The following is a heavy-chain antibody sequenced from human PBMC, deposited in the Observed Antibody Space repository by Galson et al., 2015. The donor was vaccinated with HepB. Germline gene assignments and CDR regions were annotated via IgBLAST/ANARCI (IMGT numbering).Heavy chain of an antibody. Sequence: WVRQPPGKGLEWIGYICYSGSTYYNPSLKSRVTISVDTSKNQFSLKLSSVTAADTAVYYCARAGQLWGHFDYWGQGTLVTVSS. CDR2: ICYSGST. CDR3: ARAGQLWGHFDY. V-gene: IGHV4-30-4*08. D-gene: IGHD5-18*01. J-gene: IGHJ4*02.